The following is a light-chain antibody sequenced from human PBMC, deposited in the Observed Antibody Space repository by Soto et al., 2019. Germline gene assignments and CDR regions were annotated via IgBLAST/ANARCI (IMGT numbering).Light chain of an antibody. J-gene: IGKJ5*01. CDR1: QSVSSN. V-gene: IGKV3-15*01. CDR2: DAS. CDR3: QQYNNWPPIT. Sequence: VMTQSPTTLSLSPGERATLSCRPSQSVSSNLAWYQKKPGQAPRLLIYDASTRATGVPARFSGSGSATELTLTISSLQSEDFAAYYCQQYNNWPPITFGQGTRLEI.